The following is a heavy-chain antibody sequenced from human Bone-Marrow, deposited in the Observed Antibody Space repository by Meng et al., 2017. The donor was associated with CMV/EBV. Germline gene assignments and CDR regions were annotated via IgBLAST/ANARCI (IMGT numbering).Heavy chain of an antibody. J-gene: IGHJ4*02. V-gene: IGHV1-69*01. CDR3: ARDFNYDSSGYYFGGV. CDR2: IIPIFGTA. CDR1: GGPFRSYA. Sequence: SGGPFRSYALSWVRPAAGQGLEWMGGIIPIFGTANYAQKFQGRVTITADESTSTAYMELSSLRSEDTAVYYCARDFNYDSSGYYFGGVWGQGTLVTVSS. D-gene: IGHD3-22*01.